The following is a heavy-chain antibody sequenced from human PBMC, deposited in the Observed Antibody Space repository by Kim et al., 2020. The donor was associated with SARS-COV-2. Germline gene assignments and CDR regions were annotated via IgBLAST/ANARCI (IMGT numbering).Heavy chain of an antibody. CDR2: T. D-gene: IGHD1-26*01. V-gene: IGHV3-23*01. J-gene: IGHJ5*02. CDR3: ARFYSHCFVS. Sequence: TYYPDSVTGRLTTSRDNPKNTMYLQLKSLTAEDTAVYYCARFYSHCFVSWGQGDLVTASP.